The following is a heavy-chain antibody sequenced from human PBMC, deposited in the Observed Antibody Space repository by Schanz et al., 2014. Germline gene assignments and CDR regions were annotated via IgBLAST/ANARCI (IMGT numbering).Heavy chain of an antibody. J-gene: IGHJ4*02. CDR1: GFTFSRCG. D-gene: IGHD1-7*01. CDR3: VKDLGTATREGWAFAS. Sequence: QVQLVESGGGVVQPGRSLRLSCAASGFTFSRCGMHWVRQTPAKGLEWVAIIWFDGSNKYYADSVKGRFTISRDNSRNTLFLQMNSLRAEDTAVYYCVKDLGTATREGWAFASGGQGTLVIVSS. V-gene: IGHV3-33*02. CDR2: IWFDGSNK.